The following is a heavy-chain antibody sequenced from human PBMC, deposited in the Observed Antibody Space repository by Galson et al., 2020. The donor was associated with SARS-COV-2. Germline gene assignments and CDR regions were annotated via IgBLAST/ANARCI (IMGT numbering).Heavy chain of an antibody. CDR2: ISGSGGST. CDR1: GFTFISYA. V-gene: IGHV3-23*01. D-gene: IGHD2-2*02. Sequence: GESLMISCAASGFTFISYAMSWVRQAPGKGLEWVSVISGSGGSTYYADSVKGRFTISSDNSKNTLYLQMNSLRAEDTAVYYCAKHVVVVPAAIAVFDIYYYYSMDVWGKGTTVTVSS. J-gene: IGHJ6*03. CDR3: AKHVVVVPAAIAVFDIYYYYSMDV.